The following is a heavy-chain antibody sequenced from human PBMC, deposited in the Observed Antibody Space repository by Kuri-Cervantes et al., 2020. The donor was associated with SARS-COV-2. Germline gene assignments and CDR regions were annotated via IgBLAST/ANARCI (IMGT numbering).Heavy chain of an antibody. J-gene: IGHJ4*02. CDR2: ISFDGRNK. CDR3: ARDIFLNGFDY. D-gene: IGHD2-8*01. V-gene: IGHV3-30*04. CDR1: GFTFSGYA. Sequence: GESLKISCAASGFTFSGYAMHWVRQAPGKGLEWVAVISFDGRNKNYADSVKGRFTISRDNSKNTLYLQMNSLRAEDTAVYYCARDIFLNGFDYWGQGTLVTVSS.